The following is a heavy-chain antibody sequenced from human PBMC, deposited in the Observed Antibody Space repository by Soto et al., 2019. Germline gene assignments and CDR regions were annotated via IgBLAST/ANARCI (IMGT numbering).Heavy chain of an antibody. CDR3: ARVSGWYFLDY. D-gene: IGHD6-13*01. V-gene: IGHV1-3*05. Sequence: QVQLVQSGAEEKKPGASVKVSCKASGYTFTSYAMHWVRQAPGQRLEWMGWINAGNGNTKYSQKFQVRVTITRDTSASTAYMELSSLRSDDTAVYYCARVSGWYFLDYWGQGTLVTVSS. CDR2: INAGNGNT. CDR1: GYTFTSYA. J-gene: IGHJ4*02.